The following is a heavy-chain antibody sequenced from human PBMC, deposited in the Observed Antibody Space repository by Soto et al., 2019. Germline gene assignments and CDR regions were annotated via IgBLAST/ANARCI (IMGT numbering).Heavy chain of an antibody. D-gene: IGHD2-2*01. V-gene: IGHV4-34*01. CDR1: AGSFSDNY. J-gene: IGHJ5*01. Sequence: SETLSLTCAVYAGSFSDNYWSWIRQPSGKGLEWIGEINQSGSTNYNPSLRSRVTISIDTSKNQFSLKLSSVTAADTAVYYCARGLTYCSSTTCAETRFDSWGQGTLVTVS. CDR3: ARGLTYCSSTTCAETRFDS. CDR2: INQSGST.